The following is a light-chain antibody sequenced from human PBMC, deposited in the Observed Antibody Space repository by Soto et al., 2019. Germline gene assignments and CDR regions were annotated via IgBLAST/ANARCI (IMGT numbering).Light chain of an antibody. J-gene: IGKJ1*01. V-gene: IGKV3-15*01. CDR1: QSISSH. CDR2: AAS. Sequence: DIVMTQAPATLSEAPVGRVTVSCTASQSISSHVAWSKQRPGQAPRLLINAASIRATDAPDRISGSGSGTEFTLTISSLRSEDSAVYYCQQYNKWPWTFGQGTRWIS. CDR3: QQYNKWPWT.